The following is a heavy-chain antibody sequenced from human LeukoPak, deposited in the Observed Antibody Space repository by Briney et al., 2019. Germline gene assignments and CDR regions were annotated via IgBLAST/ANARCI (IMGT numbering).Heavy chain of an antibody. J-gene: IGHJ5*02. CDR2: IYYSGST. CDR1: GGSISSGGYY. V-gene: IGHV4-31*03. CDR3: ARSITMAHWFDP. Sequence: PSQTLSLTCTVSGGSISSGGYYWSWIRQHPGKGLEWIGYIYYSGSTYYNPSLKSRVTISVDTSKNQFSLKLSSVTAADTAVYYCARSITMAHWFDPWGQGTLVTVSS. D-gene: IGHD3-10*01.